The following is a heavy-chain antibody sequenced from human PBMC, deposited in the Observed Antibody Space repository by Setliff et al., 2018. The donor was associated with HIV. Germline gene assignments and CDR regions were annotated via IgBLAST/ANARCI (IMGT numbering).Heavy chain of an antibody. J-gene: IGHJ3*02. CDR2: LYNGGST. V-gene: IGHV4-39*01. CDR3: ARRYSSSGYAYGI. CDR1: GGSVSTSSYY. Sequence: SETLSLTCTVSGGSVSTSSYYWGWIRQPPGKGLEWIGSLYNGGSTSYSPSLKSRVTMSVDTSKNQFSLKLTSVTAADTAVYTCARRYSSSGYAYGIWGQGTMVTVS. D-gene: IGHD6-13*01.